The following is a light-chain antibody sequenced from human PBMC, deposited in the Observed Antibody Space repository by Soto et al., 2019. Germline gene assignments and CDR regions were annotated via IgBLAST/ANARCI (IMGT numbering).Light chain of an antibody. CDR3: CSYADGSSYV. J-gene: IGLJ1*01. Sequence: QSALTQPASVSGSPGQSITISCTGTSSDLGSRNLVSWYQQHPGKAPKLIIYEGSKRPSGVSNRFSGTKSGNMASLTISGLQAEDEADYYCCSYADGSSYVFGTGTKVTVL. CDR1: SSDLGSRNL. V-gene: IGLV2-23*01. CDR2: EGS.